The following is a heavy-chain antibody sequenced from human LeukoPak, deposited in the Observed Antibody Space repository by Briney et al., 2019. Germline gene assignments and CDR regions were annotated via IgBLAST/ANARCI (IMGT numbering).Heavy chain of an antibody. Sequence: PGGSLRLSCAASGFPFSSYWMSWVRQPPGKGLEWVANIKQEGSEKYYVDSGKGRFTISRDNAKNSLYLQMNSLRAEDTAVYYCARIYCSGGSCFDYWGQGTLVTVSS. D-gene: IGHD2-15*01. CDR3: ARIYCSGGSCFDY. J-gene: IGHJ4*02. CDR2: IKQEGSEK. V-gene: IGHV3-7*01. CDR1: GFPFSSYW.